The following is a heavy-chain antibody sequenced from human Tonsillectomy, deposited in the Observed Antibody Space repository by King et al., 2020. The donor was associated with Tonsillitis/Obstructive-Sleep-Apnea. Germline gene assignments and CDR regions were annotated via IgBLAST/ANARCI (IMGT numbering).Heavy chain of an antibody. CDR1: GGTFSSYA. D-gene: IGHD2-21*01. CDR2: IIPIFGTA. CDR3: ARAAIAYCGGDCYPFDY. Sequence: QLVQSGAEVKKPGSSVKVSCKASGGTFSSYAISWVQQAPGQGLEWMGGIIPIFGTANYAQKFQGRVTITADESTSTAYMELSSLRSEDTAVYYCARAAIAYCGGDCYPFDYWGQGTLVTVSS. J-gene: IGHJ4*02. V-gene: IGHV1-69*01.